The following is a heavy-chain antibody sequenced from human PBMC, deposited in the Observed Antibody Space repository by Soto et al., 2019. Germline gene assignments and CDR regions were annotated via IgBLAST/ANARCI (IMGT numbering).Heavy chain of an antibody. CDR3: ASLRLGYCSSTDCYQKPYYYNGMGV. J-gene: IGHJ6*02. V-gene: IGHV4-30-4*01. CDR2: IYYSGST. D-gene: IGHD2-2*01. Sequence: QVQLQESGPGLVKPSQTLSLTCTVSGGSISSGDYYWSWIRQPPGKGLEWIGYIYYSGSTDYNPSLKSRVTISVDTSENQFSLKLSSVTAADTPVYYCASLRLGYCSSTDCYQKPYYYNGMGVWGQGTTVTVSS. CDR1: GGSISSGDYY.